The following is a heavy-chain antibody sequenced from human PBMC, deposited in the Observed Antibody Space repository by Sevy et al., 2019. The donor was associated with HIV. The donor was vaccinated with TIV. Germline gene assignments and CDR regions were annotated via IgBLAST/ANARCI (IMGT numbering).Heavy chain of an antibody. D-gene: IGHD3-22*01. CDR2: FDPEDGET. V-gene: IGHV1-24*01. CDR3: ATTKDYCDSSGYPFDY. Sequence: ASVKVSCKVSGYTLTELSMHWVRQAPGKGLEWMGGFDPEDGETIYAQKFQGRVTMTEDTSTDTAYMELSSLRSEDTAVYYCATTKDYCDSSGYPFDYWGQGTLVTVSS. J-gene: IGHJ4*02. CDR1: GYTLTELS.